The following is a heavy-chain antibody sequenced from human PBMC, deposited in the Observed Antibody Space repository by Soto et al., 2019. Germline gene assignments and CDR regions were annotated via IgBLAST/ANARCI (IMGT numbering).Heavy chain of an antibody. Sequence: QVQMVQSGAEVKKPGASVKVSCRASGYTFTNFGVTWVRRAPGQGLEWMGWISAYTDTPNYAQKFQGRVTIIVDKATNTAYLNLTTLTSEDTAIYYCARTSMTRIDYWGQGTLVTVSS. CDR1: GYTFTNFG. CDR3: ARTSMTRIDY. CDR2: ISAYTDTP. V-gene: IGHV1-18*01. J-gene: IGHJ4*02. D-gene: IGHD4-17*01.